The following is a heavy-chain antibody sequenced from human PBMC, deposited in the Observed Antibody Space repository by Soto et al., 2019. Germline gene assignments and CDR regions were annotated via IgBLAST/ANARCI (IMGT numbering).Heavy chain of an antibody. CDR3: ARTPMVRGVIHFDS. D-gene: IGHD3-10*01. J-gene: IGHJ4*02. V-gene: IGHV5-51*03. CDR1: GYSFTSYW. Sequence: EVQLVQSGAEVKKPEESLKISCKGSGYSFTSYWIAWVRQMPGKGLEWIWIIFPGDSDTRYSPSFQGQVNISDDKSISTAYLQWSSLKASDTAMYDSARTPMVRGVIHFDSWGQGTLVTVSS. CDR2: IFPGDSDT.